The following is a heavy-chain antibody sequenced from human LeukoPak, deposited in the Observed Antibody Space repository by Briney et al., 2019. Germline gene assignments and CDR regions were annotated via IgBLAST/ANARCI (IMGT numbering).Heavy chain of an antibody. CDR3: AKVGSSGFNSRGWFDP. CDR2: ISGSGGST. V-gene: IGHV3-23*01. Sequence: GGSLRLSCAASGFTFSSYGMSWVRQAPGKGLEWVSAISGSGGSTYYADSVKGRFTISRDNSKNTLYLQMNSLRAEDTAVYYCAKVGSSGFNSRGWFDPWGQGTLVTVSS. D-gene: IGHD6-19*01. J-gene: IGHJ5*02. CDR1: GFTFSSYG.